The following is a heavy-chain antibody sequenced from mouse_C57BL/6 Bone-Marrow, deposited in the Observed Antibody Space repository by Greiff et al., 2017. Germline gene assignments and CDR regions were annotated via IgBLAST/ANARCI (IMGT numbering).Heavy chain of an antibody. V-gene: IGHV1-62-2*01. D-gene: IGHD2-4*01. CDR3: ARHERYYDYEGYFDY. CDR2: FYPGSGSI. Sequence: QVQLQQSGAELVKPGASVKLSCKASGYIFTEYTIHWVKQRSGQGLEWIGWFYPGSGSIKYNERFKDKATLTADKSSNTVYMELSRLTSEDSAVYFCARHERYYDYEGYFDYWGPGTTLTVSS. J-gene: IGHJ2*01. CDR1: GYIFTEYT.